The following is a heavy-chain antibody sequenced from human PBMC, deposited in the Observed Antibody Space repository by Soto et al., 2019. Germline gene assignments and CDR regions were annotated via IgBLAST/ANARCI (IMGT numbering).Heavy chain of an antibody. J-gene: IGHJ4*02. CDR3: ARDEQQLIKFDY. V-gene: IGHV1-3*01. CDR2: INAGNGNS. Sequence: ASVKVSCKASGYTLIRYTVHWVRQAPGQSIEWMGWINAGNGNSKYSEKFHGRVSITRDTSAGTTYMELNSLRSEDTAVYYCARDEQQLIKFDYWGQGTPVTVSS. CDR1: GYTLIRYT. D-gene: IGHD6-13*01.